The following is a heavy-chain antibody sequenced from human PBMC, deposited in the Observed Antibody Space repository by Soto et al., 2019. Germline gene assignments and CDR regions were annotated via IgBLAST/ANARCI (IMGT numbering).Heavy chain of an antibody. CDR1: GYTFTSYA. D-gene: IGHD3-22*01. J-gene: IGHJ4*02. V-gene: IGHV1-3*01. Sequence: ASVKVSCKASGYTFTSYAMHWVRQAPGQRLEWMGWINAGNGNTKYSQKFQGRVTITRDTSASTAYMELSSLRSEDTAVYYCARRSPGLYYHYFDFWGQRTVVTVSS. CDR3: ARRSPGLYYHYFDF. CDR2: INAGNGNT.